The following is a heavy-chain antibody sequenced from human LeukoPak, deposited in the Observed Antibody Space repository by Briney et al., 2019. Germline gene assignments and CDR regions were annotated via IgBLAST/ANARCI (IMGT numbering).Heavy chain of an antibody. CDR2: ISYDGSNK. CDR3: ATYRQVLLPFEP. CDR1: GFTFSSYA. Sequence: GGSLRLSCAASGFTFSSYAMHWVRQAPGKGLEWVAVISYDGSNKYYADSVRGRFTISRDNSKSTLSLQMNSLRAEDTAIYYCATYRQVLLPFEPWGQGTLATVSS. V-gene: IGHV3-30*04. J-gene: IGHJ5*02. D-gene: IGHD2-8*02.